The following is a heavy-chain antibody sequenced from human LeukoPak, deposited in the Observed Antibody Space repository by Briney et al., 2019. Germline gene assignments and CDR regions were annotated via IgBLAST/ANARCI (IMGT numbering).Heavy chain of an antibody. D-gene: IGHD6-13*01. CDR3: TRGGLGIAAGKPFDY. CDR2: IRSKAYGGTT. Sequence: GGSLRLSCTASGFTFGDYAMSWFRQAPGKGLEWVGFIRSKAYGGTTEYAASVKGRFTISRDDSKSIAYLQMNSLKTEDTAVYYRTRGGLGIAAGKPFDYWGQGTLVTVSS. V-gene: IGHV3-49*03. J-gene: IGHJ4*02. CDR1: GFTFGDYA.